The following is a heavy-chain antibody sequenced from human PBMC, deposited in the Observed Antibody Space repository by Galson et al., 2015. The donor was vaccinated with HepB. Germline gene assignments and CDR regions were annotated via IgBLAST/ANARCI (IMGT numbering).Heavy chain of an antibody. D-gene: IGHD3-16*01. J-gene: IGHJ4*02. CDR2: IHSGHVT. CDR1: GFTVSGDD. V-gene: IGHV3-53*01. Sequence: SLRLSCATSGFTVSGDDMNWVRQPPGKGLEWVSIIHSGHVTYYADSVKGRFTISRDTSKNILYLQMNSLRAEDTAIYYCARGRGTLGRYSFDNWGPRTLVTVSS. CDR3: ARGRGTLGRYSFDN.